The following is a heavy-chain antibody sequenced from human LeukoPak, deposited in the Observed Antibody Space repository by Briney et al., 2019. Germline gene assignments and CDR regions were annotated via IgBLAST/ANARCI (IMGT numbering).Heavy chain of an antibody. J-gene: IGHJ4*02. V-gene: IGHV3-23*01. D-gene: IGHD6-13*01. CDR3: ARRDGTSWYFGY. CDR1: GFTFSSYA. CDR2: ISGSGGST. Sequence: GGSLRLSCAASGFTFSSYAMSWVRQAPGKGLEWVSAISGSGGSTYYADSVKGRFTISRDNSKNTLFLQLNSLRAEDAAVYYCARRDGTSWYFGYWGQGTLVTVSS.